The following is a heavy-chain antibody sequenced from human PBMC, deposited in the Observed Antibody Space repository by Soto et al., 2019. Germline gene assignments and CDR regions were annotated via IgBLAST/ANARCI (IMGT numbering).Heavy chain of an antibody. J-gene: IGHJ4*02. CDR1: GGSISSGGYY. Sequence: QVQLQESGPGLVKPSQTLSLTCTVSGGSISSGGYYWSWIRQHPGKGLEWIGYIYYSGSTYYNPSLTSRVTISVDTSKNQFSLKLRSVTAADTAVYYCARGGRDFGRLFPLDYWGQGTLVTVSS. CDR3: ARGGRDFGRLFPLDY. V-gene: IGHV4-31*03. D-gene: IGHD3-22*01. CDR2: IYYSGST.